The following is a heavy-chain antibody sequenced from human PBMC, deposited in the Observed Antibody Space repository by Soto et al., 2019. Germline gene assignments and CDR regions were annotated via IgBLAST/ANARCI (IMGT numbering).Heavy chain of an antibody. CDR1: ASTFSNYI. V-gene: IGHV3-30*04. CDR2: ISYDGSNS. J-gene: IGHJ6*02. D-gene: IGHD2-15*01. CDR3: AGGDNYYALGV. Sequence: QLQLEESGGGVVQPGRSLRLSCAASASTFSNYIMHWVRQAPGKGLEWVAFISYDGSNSNYADFVEGRFTISRDNPKKMLYLQLSSLRPDDTAVYYCAGGDNYYALGVWGQGTTVTVSS.